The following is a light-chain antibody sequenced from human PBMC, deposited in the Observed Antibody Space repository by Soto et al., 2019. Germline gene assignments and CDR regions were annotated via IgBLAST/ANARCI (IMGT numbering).Light chain of an antibody. CDR2: GAS. V-gene: IGKV3-20*01. J-gene: IGKJ4*01. Sequence: EIVLTQSPGTLSLSPGERATLSCRASQSISSSYLAWYQQKPGQAPRLLIYGASSRATGIADRFSGSGSGTDFTLTISRLEPEDFAVYYCQQYDNSPLSFGGGTKVEI. CDR3: QQYDNSPLS. CDR1: QSISSSY.